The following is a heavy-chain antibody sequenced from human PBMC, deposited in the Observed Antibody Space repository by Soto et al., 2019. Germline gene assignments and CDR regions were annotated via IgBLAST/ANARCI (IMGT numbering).Heavy chain of an antibody. CDR1: GYNFTEYW. D-gene: IGHD3-3*01. CDR2: IYPSDSDT. Sequence: GESMKMSWKCSGYNFTEYWSSWVRQMPGKGLELMGIIYPSDSDTRYRPSFQGQVTISADKSISSAYLQWSSLRASDTAMYYCARGGVSTRTFDYWGQGTPVTVSS. J-gene: IGHJ4*02. CDR3: ARGGVSTRTFDY. V-gene: IGHV5-51*01.